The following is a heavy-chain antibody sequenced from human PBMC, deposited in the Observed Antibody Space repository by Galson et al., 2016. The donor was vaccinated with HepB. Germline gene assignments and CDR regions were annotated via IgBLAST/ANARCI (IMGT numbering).Heavy chain of an antibody. CDR3: AKDPRFSSGTRQCDF. CDR2: ISGSGGDT. V-gene: IGHV3-23*01. Sequence: RLSCAASGFTFSSYAMSWVRQAPGNGLEWVSGISGSGGDTWYADSVKGRFIMYRENPKNNLYLQMNSLRVDDTAVYYCAKDPRFSSGTRQCDFWGQGTLVTVSS. J-gene: IGHJ4*02. CDR1: GFTFSSYA. D-gene: IGHD3-22*01.